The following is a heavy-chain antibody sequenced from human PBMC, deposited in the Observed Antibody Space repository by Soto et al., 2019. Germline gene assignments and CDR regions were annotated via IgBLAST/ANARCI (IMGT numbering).Heavy chain of an antibody. D-gene: IGHD1-26*01. CDR2: IDPSDSYT. Sequence: GESLKISCKGSGYSFTSYWISWVRQMPGKGLEWMGRIDPSDSYTNYSPSFQGHVTISADKSISTAYLQWSSLKASDTAMYYCARQSPADSGGWELLGSRAFDIWGQGTMVTVSS. CDR3: ARQSPADSGGWELLGSRAFDI. J-gene: IGHJ3*02. V-gene: IGHV5-10-1*01. CDR1: GYSFTSYW.